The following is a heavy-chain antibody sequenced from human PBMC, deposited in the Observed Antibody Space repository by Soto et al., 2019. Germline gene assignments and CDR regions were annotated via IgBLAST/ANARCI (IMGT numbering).Heavy chain of an antibody. V-gene: IGHV4-30-2*03. CDR2: IYHSGST. CDR1: GGSISSGGYS. J-gene: IGHJ4*02. CDR3: ARLEAVADY. D-gene: IGHD6-19*01. Sequence: SETLSLTCAVSGGSISSGGYSWSWIRQPPGKGLEWIGYIYHSGSTYYNPSLKSRVTISVDTSKNQFSLKLSSVTAADTAVYYCARLEAVADYWGQGTLVTVSS.